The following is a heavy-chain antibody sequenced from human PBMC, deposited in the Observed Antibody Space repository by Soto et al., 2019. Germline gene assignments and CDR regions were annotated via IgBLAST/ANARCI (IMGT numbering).Heavy chain of an antibody. CDR1: GFTFSSYA. D-gene: IGHD6-13*01. J-gene: IGHJ4*02. Sequence: EVQLLESGGGLVQPGGSLRLSCAASGFTFSSYAMSWVRQAPGKGLEWVSAISGSGGSTYYADSVKGRFTISRDNSKNTLYLKMNSVSAEDTAVYYCAKVIYALAAAGSFDYWGQGTLVTVSS. CDR2: ISGSGGST. CDR3: AKVIYALAAAGSFDY. V-gene: IGHV3-23*01.